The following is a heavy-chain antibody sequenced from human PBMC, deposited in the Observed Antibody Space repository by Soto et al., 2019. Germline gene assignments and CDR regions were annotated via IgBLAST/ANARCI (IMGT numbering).Heavy chain of an antibody. J-gene: IGHJ6*02. V-gene: IGHV3-33*01. CDR3: ATEPRMSSRGRGGMDV. Sequence: QVELVESGGGVVQPGTSLRLSCVASGFSIRTYGMHWVRQAPGKGLEWVAVIWSDGSDQLYADSMKGRLTISRDNAKNTLYLQVNSLRADDTAAYFCATEPRMSSRGRGGMDVWGHGTTVIVSS. CDR1: GFSIRTYG. D-gene: IGHD3-10*01. CDR2: IWSDGSDQ.